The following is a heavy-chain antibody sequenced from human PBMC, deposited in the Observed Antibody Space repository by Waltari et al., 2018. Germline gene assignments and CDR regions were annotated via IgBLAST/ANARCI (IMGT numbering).Heavy chain of an antibody. V-gene: IGHV3-48*03. D-gene: IGHD6-13*01. CDR1: GFTFSSYE. CDR3: ARDSSSWYERGKDY. Sequence: EVQLVESGGGLVQPGGSLRLSCAASGFTFSSYEMNWFRQAQGKGLEWVSYISSIVSTIYYADSVKGRFTISRDNSKNSLYLQMNSLRAEDTAVYYCARDSSSWYERGKDYWGQGTLVTVSS. J-gene: IGHJ4*02. CDR2: ISSIVSTI.